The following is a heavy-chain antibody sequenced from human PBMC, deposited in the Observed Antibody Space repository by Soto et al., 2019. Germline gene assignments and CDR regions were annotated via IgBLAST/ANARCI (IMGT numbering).Heavy chain of an antibody. V-gene: IGHV4-34*01. J-gene: IGHJ4*02. CDR1: GGSFSGYY. D-gene: IGHD6-13*01. Sequence: SETLSLTCAVYGGSFSGYYWSWIRQPPGKGLEWIGEINHSGSTNYNPSLKSRVTISVDTSKNQFSLKLSSVTAADTAVYYCAKSHIAAAGTGRAFDYWGPGTLVTVSS. CDR3: AKSHIAAAGTGRAFDY. CDR2: INHSGST.